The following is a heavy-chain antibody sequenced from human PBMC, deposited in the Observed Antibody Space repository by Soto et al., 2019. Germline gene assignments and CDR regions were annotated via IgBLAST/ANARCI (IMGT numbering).Heavy chain of an antibody. V-gene: IGHV4-31*03. CDR2: IYYSGST. CDR1: GGSISSGGYY. Sequence: PSETLSLTCTVSGGSISSGGYYWSWIRQHPGKGLEWIGYIYYSGSTYYNPSLKSRVTISVDTSKNQFSLKLSSVTAADTAVYYCARANTIFGVVYYYYGMDGWGQGTTVTVSS. CDR3: ARANTIFGVVYYYYGMDG. D-gene: IGHD3-3*01. J-gene: IGHJ6*02.